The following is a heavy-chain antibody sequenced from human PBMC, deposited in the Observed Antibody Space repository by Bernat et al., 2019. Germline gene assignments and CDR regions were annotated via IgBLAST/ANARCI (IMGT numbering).Heavy chain of an antibody. D-gene: IGHD3-22*01. J-gene: IGHJ4*02. CDR1: GFTFSDYY. V-gene: IGHV3-11*01. CDR2: ISSSGSTI. Sequence: QVQLVESGGGLVKPGGSLRLSCAASGFTFSDYYMSWIRQAPGKGLEWVSYISSSGSTISYADSVKGRFTISRDNAKTSLYLQMNSLRAEDTAVYYCARDQRPHYYDSSGYQAYYFDYWGQGTLVTVSS. CDR3: ARDQRPHYYDSSGYQAYYFDY.